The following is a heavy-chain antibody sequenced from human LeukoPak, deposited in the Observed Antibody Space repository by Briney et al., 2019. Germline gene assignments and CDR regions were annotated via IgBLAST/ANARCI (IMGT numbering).Heavy chain of an antibody. D-gene: IGHD3-3*01. V-gene: IGHV3-15*01. J-gene: IGHJ4*02. CDR3: TTLAHDVHY. CDR2: LKSNPDGGTA. CDR1: GFIFRNAW. Sequence: GGSLRLSCAASGFIFRNAWMTWVRQAPGKGLEWVGRLKSNPDGGTADYAAPVKGRFTISRDDSRNTPYLQVSNLKLEDAAVYYCTTLAHDVHYWGQGTLVTVSS.